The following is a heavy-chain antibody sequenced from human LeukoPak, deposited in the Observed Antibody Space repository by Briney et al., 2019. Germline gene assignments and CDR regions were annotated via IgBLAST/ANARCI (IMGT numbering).Heavy chain of an antibody. V-gene: IGHV3-53*04. CDR2: IYSGDST. CDR3: ARGGRRQLPRLHYYYYYMDV. J-gene: IGHJ6*03. Sequence: GGSLRLSCAASGFTFSRDWMHWVRQAPGKGLVWVSVIYSGDSTYYADSVKGRFTISRHNSKNTLYLQMNSLRAEDTAVYYCARGGRRQLPRLHYYYYYMDVWGKGTTVTVSS. CDR1: GFTFSRDW. D-gene: IGHD2-2*01.